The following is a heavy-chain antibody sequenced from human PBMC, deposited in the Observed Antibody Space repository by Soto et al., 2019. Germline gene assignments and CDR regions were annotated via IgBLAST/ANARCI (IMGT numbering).Heavy chain of an antibody. J-gene: IGHJ5*01. Sequence: SGPTLVNPTQTLTLTCTFSGFSFSINGVAVGWIRQPPGQALEWLALIYWDNDQRYNPSLKNRLTITKDTSRNQVVLTMTNMDPVDTATYYCAHKRDVSRGFKSWGQGTLVTVSS. CDR2: IYWDNDQ. CDR1: GFSFSINGVA. V-gene: IGHV2-5*02. CDR3: AHKRDVSRGFKS.